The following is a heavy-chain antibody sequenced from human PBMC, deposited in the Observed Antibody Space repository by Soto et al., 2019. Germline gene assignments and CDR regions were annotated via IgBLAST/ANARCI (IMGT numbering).Heavy chain of an antibody. CDR3: AKGRRGGVTTVTTNPFDY. Sequence: EVQLLESGGGLVQPGGSLRLSCAASGFTFSSYAMSWVRQAPGKGLEWVSAISGSGGSTYYADSVKGRFTISRDNSKNTLYLQMNSLRAEDTAVYYCAKGRRGGVTTVTTNPFDYWGQGTLVTVSS. D-gene: IGHD4-17*01. V-gene: IGHV3-23*01. J-gene: IGHJ4*02. CDR1: GFTFSSYA. CDR2: ISGSGGST.